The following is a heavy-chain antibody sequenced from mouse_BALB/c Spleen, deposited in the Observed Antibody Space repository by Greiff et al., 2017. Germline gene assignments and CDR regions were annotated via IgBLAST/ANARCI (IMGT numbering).Heavy chain of an antibody. CDR1: GFAFSSYD. CDR2: ISSGGGST. CDR3: ARQGYYYGREGFAY. D-gene: IGHD1-1*01. V-gene: IGHV5-12-1*01. J-gene: IGHJ3*01. Sequence: EVKLEESGGGLVKPGGSLKLSCAASGFAFSSYDMSWVRQTPEKRLEWVAYISSGGGSTYYPDTVKGRFTISRDNAKNTLYLQMSSLKSEDTAMYYCARQGYYYGREGFAYWGQGTLVTVSA.